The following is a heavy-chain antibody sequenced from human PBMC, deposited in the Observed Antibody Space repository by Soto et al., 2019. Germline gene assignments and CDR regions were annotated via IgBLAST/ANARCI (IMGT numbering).Heavy chain of an antibody. J-gene: IGHJ4*02. CDR3: ARIGYRSSSFDY. D-gene: IGHD6-13*01. CDR1: GFSFTNYW. V-gene: IGHV3-7*04. CDR2: IKQDGSEI. Sequence: EVQLVESGGGLVQPGGSLRLSCAASGFSFTNYWMSCVRQAPGKGLEWLANIKQDGSEIDYVDSVKGRFTISRDNAKNSVYLQVNSLRAEDTGVYFCARIGYRSSSFDYWGQGTLVTVSS.